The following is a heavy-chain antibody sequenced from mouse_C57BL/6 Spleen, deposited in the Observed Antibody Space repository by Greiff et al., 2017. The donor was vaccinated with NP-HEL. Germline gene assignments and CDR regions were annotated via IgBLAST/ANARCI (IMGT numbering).Heavy chain of an antibody. CDR3: ARGGSSGYPFAY. CDR2: IYPGDGDT. CDR1: GYAFSSYW. D-gene: IGHD3-2*02. V-gene: IGHV1-80*01. Sequence: VQLQQSGAELVKPGASVKISCNASGYAFSSYWMNWVKQRPGKGLEWIGQIYPGDGDTNYNGKFKGKATLTADKSSSTAYMQLSSLTSEDSAVYFCARGGSSGYPFAYWGQGTLVTVSA. J-gene: IGHJ3*01.